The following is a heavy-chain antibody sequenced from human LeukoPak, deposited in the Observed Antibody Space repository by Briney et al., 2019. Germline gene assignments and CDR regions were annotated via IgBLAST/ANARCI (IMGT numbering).Heavy chain of an antibody. V-gene: IGHV4-59*01. Sequence: SWTLSLTCPVSGCSISSCSWSWIGQPPAKGLEGFGFIYYSGSTNYNTSLKSRVTISVDTSKNHFYLKLNSVTAADTAIYYCAGDACGGSGWYDWFDPWGQGTLVTVSA. CDR2: IYYSGST. D-gene: IGHD6-19*01. CDR3: AGDACGGSGWYDWFDP. CDR1: GCSISSCS. J-gene: IGHJ5*02.